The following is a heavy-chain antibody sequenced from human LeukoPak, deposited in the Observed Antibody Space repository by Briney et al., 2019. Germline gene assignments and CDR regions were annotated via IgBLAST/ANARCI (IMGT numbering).Heavy chain of an antibody. CDR2: INPSGGST. D-gene: IGHD6-13*01. V-gene: IGHV1-46*01. CDR3: AREYDEAAGYFDY. Sequence: ASVKVSCKASGYTFTTYYVHWVRQAPGQGLKWMGMINPSGGSTSYSQKFQGRVTMTSDTSTSTVYMELSSLRSEDTAVYYCAREYDEAAGYFDYWGQGTLVTVSS. J-gene: IGHJ4*02. CDR1: GYTFTTYY.